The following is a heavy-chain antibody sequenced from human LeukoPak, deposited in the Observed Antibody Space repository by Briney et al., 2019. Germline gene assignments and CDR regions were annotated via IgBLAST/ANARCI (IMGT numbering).Heavy chain of an antibody. D-gene: IGHD3-3*01. Sequence: ASVKVSCKASGYTFTGYYMHWVRQAPGQGLEWMGWINPNSGGTNYAQKFQGWVTMTRDTSISTAYMELSRLRSDDTAVYYCARDRSTYYDFWSGYSNLDYWGQGTLVTVSS. CDR1: GYTFTGYY. CDR2: INPNSGGT. V-gene: IGHV1-2*04. J-gene: IGHJ4*02. CDR3: ARDRSTYYDFWSGYSNLDY.